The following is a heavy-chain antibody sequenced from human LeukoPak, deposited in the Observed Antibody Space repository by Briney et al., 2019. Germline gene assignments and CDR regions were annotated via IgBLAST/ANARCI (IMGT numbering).Heavy chain of an antibody. D-gene: IGHD6-19*01. CDR2: ISAYNGDT. Sequence: ASVKVSCKASGYTFTNSGISWVRQAPGQGLEGMGWISAYNGDTNYAQNLQGRVTMTTDTPTGTAHMELRSPRSDDTAVYYCARGTVSGGSPFDYWGQGTLVTVSS. CDR3: ARGTVSGGSPFDY. J-gene: IGHJ4*02. V-gene: IGHV1-18*01. CDR1: GYTFTNSG.